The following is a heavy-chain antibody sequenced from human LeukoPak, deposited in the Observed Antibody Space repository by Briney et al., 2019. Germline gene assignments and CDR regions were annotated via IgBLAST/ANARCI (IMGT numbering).Heavy chain of an antibody. J-gene: IGHJ3*02. V-gene: IGHV3-9*01. CDR3: AKAPSGDSSGYDTDAFAI. Sequence: PGGCLRLSWAASGFTFNGYDIHWVRQAPGKGMEWDSGISWNSGRIGYADSVKGRFTISRDNAKNSLYLQMNSLRAEDTAFYYCAKAPSGDSSGYDTDAFAIWGQGTMVTVSS. CDR2: ISWNSGRI. D-gene: IGHD3-22*01. CDR1: GFTFNGYD.